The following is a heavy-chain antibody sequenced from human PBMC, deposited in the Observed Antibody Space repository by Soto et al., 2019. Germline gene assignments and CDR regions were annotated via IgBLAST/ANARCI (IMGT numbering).Heavy chain of an antibody. V-gene: IGHV3-23*01. D-gene: IGHD2-2*01. CDR1: VFTFSNYA. CDR3: AKDQGIASSHRWFDP. J-gene: IGHJ5*02. CDR2: ISGSGATT. Sequence: GGSLRLSCASSVFTFSNYAMSCVRRSPGKGLEWVSGISGSGATTYYADSVKGRFTISRDNSKNTLSLQMNSLRAEDTAVYYCAKDQGIASSHRWFDPWGQGTLVNVSS.